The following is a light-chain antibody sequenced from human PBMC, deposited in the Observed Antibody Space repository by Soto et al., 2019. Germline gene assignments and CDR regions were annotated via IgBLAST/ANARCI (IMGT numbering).Light chain of an antibody. CDR2: ATS. Sequence: ETVMTQSPATLSVSPGERATLSCRASQSLSSNLAWYQQKPGQAPRLLIYATSTRATGTPARFSGSGSGTEFTLAISTLQSEDFAVYYCQQYNNWPFTFGPGTKVDIK. CDR1: QSLSSN. J-gene: IGKJ3*01. V-gene: IGKV3-15*01. CDR3: QQYNNWPFT.